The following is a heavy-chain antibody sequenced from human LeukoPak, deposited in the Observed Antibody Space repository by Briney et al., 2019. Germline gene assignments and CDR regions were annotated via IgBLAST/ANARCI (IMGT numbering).Heavy chain of an antibody. J-gene: IGHJ4*02. D-gene: IGHD1-26*01. CDR2: IYYSGST. CDR3: ARQASYSGSYSDY. CDR1: GGSFSSSTYY. Sequence: PSETLSLTCTVSGGSFSSSTYYWGWIRQPPGKGLEWIGSIYYSGSTYYNPSLKSRVTISVDTSKNQFSLRLSSVTAADTAVYYCARQASYSGSYSDYWGQGTLVTVSS. V-gene: IGHV4-39*01.